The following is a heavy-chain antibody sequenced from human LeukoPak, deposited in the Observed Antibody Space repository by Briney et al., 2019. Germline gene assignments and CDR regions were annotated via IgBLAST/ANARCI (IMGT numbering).Heavy chain of an antibody. V-gene: IGHV3-23*01. J-gene: IGHJ4*02. CDR2: ISGSGGSI. D-gene: IGHD3-3*01. CDR1: GFTFSSYA. CDR3: AKFYYDFWTGYGYYFDY. Sequence: GGSLRLSCAASGFTFSSYAMSWVRQAPGKGLEWVSAISGSGGSIYYADSVKGRFTISRDNSKNTVYLQMSSLRIEDTAVYYCAKFYYDFWTGYGYYFDYWGQGIRVTVSS.